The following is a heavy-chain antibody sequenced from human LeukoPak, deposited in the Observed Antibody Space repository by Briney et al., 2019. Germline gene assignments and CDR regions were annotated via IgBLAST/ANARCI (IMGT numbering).Heavy chain of an antibody. CDR1: GGSISSSSYY. Sequence: PSETLSLTCTVSGGSISSSSYYWGWIRQPPGKGLEWIGSIYYSGSTYYNPSLKSRVTISVDTSKNQFSLKLSSVTAADTAVYYCARHPGVQWELLFDYWGQGTLVTVST. J-gene: IGHJ4*02. CDR2: IYYSGST. D-gene: IGHD1-26*01. CDR3: ARHPGVQWELLFDY. V-gene: IGHV4-39*01.